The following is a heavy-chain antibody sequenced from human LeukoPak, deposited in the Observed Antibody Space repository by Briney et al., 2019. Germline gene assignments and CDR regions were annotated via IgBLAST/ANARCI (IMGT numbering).Heavy chain of an antibody. J-gene: IGHJ4*02. Sequence: GGSLRLSCAASGTTFRNYWMHWVRQVPGKGLVWVSRINSDGSSTNYADSVKGRFTISRDNAKSTLYLQMNSLRAEDTAVYYCARGYGDNSVLVDYWGQGTLVSVSS. CDR2: INSDGSST. D-gene: IGHD4-23*01. CDR3: ARGYGDNSVLVDY. CDR1: GTTFRNYW. V-gene: IGHV3-74*01.